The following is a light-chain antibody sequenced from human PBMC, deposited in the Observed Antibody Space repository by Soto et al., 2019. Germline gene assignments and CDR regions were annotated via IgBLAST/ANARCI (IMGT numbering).Light chain of an antibody. CDR2: DAS. J-gene: IGKJ4*01. Sequence: DIQLAHSPSSLAASVVEGVTSPCQASQDISNYLNWYQQKPGKAPKLLIYDASNLETGVPSRFSGSGSGTDFTFTISSLQPEDIATYYCQKYDNLPLNCGGGNTGAIK. V-gene: IGKV1-33*01. CDR3: QKYDNLPLN. CDR1: QDISNY.